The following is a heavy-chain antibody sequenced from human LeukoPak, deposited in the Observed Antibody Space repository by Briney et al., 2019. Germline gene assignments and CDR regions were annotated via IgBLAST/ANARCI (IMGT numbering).Heavy chain of an antibody. CDR3: ARDKTGYSSGWSYYYYYYMDV. CDR1: GGSISSYY. J-gene: IGHJ6*03. CDR2: IYTSGST. Sequence: PPETLSLTCTVSGGSISSYYWSWIRQPAGKGLEWIGRIYTSGSTNYNPSLKSRVTMSVDTSKNQFSLKLSSVTAADTAVYYCARDKTGYSSGWSYYYYYYMDVWGKGTTVTVSS. V-gene: IGHV4-4*07. D-gene: IGHD6-19*01.